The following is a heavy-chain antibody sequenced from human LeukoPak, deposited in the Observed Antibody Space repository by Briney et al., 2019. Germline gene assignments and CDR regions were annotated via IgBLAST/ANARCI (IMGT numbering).Heavy chain of an antibody. V-gene: IGHV3-74*01. D-gene: IGHD3-16*01. J-gene: IGHJ5*02. CDR1: GFTFSSYW. CDR3: ARDLRPDP. Sequence: GGSLRLSCAASGFTFSSYWMHWVRQAPGKGLVWVSRISSDGSSTSYADSVKGRFTISRDNAKNTLYLQMNSLRAEDTAVYYCARDLRPDPWGQGTLVTVSS. CDR2: ISSDGSST.